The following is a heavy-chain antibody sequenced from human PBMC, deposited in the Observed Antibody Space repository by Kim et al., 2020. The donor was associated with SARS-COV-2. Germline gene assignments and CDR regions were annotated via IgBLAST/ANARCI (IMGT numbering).Heavy chain of an antibody. CDR3: ARSTGWYGGWFDP. CDR1: GGSFSGYY. CDR2: INHSGST. V-gene: IGHV4-34*01. J-gene: IGHJ5*02. D-gene: IGHD6-19*01. Sequence: SETLSLTCAVYGGSFSGYYWSWIRQPPGKGLEWIGEINHSGSTNYNPSLKSRVTISVDTSKNQFSLKLSSVTAADTAVYYCARSTGWYGGWFDPWGQGTLVTVSS.